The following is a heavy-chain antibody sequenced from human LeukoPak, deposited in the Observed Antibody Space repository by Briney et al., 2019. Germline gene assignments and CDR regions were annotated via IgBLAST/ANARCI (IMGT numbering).Heavy chain of an antibody. D-gene: IGHD2-8*01. CDR2: IYYSGST. V-gene: IGHV4-39*01. CDR1: GGSISSSSYH. J-gene: IGHJ5*02. CDR3: ARRGYCTNGVCYTTWFDP. Sequence: SETLSLTCTVSGGSISSSSYHWGWIRQPPGKGLEWIGSIYYSGSTYYNPSLKSRVTISVDTSKNQFSLKLSSVTAADTAVYYCARRGYCTNGVCYTTWFDPWGQGTLVTVSS.